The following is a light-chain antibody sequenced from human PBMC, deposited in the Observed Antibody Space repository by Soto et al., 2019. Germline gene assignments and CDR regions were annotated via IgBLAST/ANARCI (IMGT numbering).Light chain of an antibody. CDR1: SSNVGSYDL. J-gene: IGLJ2*01. Sequence: QSALTQPASVSGSPGQSITISCTGTSSNVGSYDLVPWYQQHPGEAPKLLIYEGTMRPSGVSNRFSGSKSANTASLTISGLQPEDAADYYCCSYAGSDTMIFGGGTKLTVL. V-gene: IGLV2-23*01. CDR3: CSYAGSDTMI. CDR2: EGT.